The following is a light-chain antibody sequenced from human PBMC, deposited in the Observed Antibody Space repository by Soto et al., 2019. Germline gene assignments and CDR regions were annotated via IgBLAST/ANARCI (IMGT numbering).Light chain of an antibody. J-gene: IGKJ5*01. CDR3: QQYGSSPIT. CDR1: QSVSSDF. Sequence: IVLTQAQGTLSFSPGERATLSCRARQSVSSDFLAWYQQKPGQAPRLLIYGASRRATGIPDRFSGSGSGTDFTLTISRLEPEEFAEYYCQQYGSSPITFGQGTLLEIK. V-gene: IGKV3-20*01. CDR2: GAS.